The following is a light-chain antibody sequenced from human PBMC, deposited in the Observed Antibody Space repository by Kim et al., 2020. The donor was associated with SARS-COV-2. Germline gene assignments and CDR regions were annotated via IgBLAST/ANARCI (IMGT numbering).Light chain of an antibody. CDR2: GKN. Sequence: VALGQTVRFTCQGDSLRSYYATWYQQKPGQAPILLIYGKNNRPSGIPDRFSGSSSGNTASLTITGTQAGDEADYYCNSRDTNDIVLFGGGTQLTVL. J-gene: IGLJ2*01. CDR1: SLRSYY. V-gene: IGLV3-19*01. CDR3: NSRDTNDIVL.